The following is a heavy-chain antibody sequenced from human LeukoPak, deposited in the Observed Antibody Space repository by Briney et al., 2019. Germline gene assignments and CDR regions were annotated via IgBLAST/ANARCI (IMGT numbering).Heavy chain of an antibody. V-gene: IGHV4-34*01. CDR2: INHNGST. CDR3: AGSRGWRPFDY. Sequence: PSETLSLTCAVYGGSFSGYYWSWIRQPPGKGLEWMGEINHNGSTNYNPSLKSRVTISADTSENNVYLKLSTVTAADTAVYYCAGSRGWRPFDYWGQGTLVTVSS. D-gene: IGHD6-19*01. CDR1: GGSFSGYY. J-gene: IGHJ4*02.